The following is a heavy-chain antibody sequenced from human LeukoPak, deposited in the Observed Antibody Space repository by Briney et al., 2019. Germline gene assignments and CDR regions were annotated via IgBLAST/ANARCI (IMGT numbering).Heavy chain of an antibody. CDR1: GFTFGDYA. D-gene: IGHD6-6*01. CDR3: TSXSIAARYYYYYMDV. CDR2: IRSKAYGGTT. Sequence: GGSLRLSCTASGFTFGDYAMSWFRQAPGKGLEWVGFIRSKAYGGTTEYAASVKGRFTISRDDSKSIAYLQMNSLKTEDTAVYYCTSXSIAARYYYYYMDVWGKGTTVTVSS. J-gene: IGHJ6*03. V-gene: IGHV3-49*03.